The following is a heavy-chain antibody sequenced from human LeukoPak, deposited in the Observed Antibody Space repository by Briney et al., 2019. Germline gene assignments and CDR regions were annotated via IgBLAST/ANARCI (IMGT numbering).Heavy chain of an antibody. D-gene: IGHD3-22*01. Sequence: PSETLSLTCAVYGGSFSGYYWSWIRQPPGKGLEWIGEINHSGSTNYNPSLKSRVTISVDTSKNQFSLKLSSVTAADTAVYYCARVHTMIVVGIDYWSQGTLVTVSS. CDR3: ARVHTMIVVGIDY. CDR2: INHSGST. CDR1: GGSFSGYY. V-gene: IGHV4-34*01. J-gene: IGHJ4*02.